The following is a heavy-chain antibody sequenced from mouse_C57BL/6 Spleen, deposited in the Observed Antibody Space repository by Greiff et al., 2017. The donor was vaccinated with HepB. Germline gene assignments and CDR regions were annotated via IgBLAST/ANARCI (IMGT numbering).Heavy chain of an antibody. CDR2: ISYDGSN. J-gene: IGHJ4*01. CDR1: GYSITSGYY. Sequence: EVQLQESGPGLVKPSQSLSLTCSVTGYSITSGYYWNWIRQFPGNKLEWMGYISYDGSNNYNPSLKNRISITRDTSKNQFFLKLNSVTTEDTATYYCASRKGYGGAMDYWGQGTSVTVSS. V-gene: IGHV3-6*01. CDR3: ASRKGYGGAMDY. D-gene: IGHD1-1*02.